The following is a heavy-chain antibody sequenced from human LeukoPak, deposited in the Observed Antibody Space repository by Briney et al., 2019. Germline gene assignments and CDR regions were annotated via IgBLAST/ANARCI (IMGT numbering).Heavy chain of an antibody. J-gene: IGHJ4*02. V-gene: IGHV3-48*03. CDR2: ISSSGSTI. CDR3: ARGEYGSGSYHIDY. D-gene: IGHD3-10*01. CDR1: GFTFSSYE. Sequence: GWSLRLSCAASGFTFSSYEMNWVRQAPGKGLEWVSYISSSGSTIYYADSVKGRFTISRDNAKNSLYLQMNSLRAEDTAVYYCARGEYGSGSYHIDYWGQGTLVTVSS.